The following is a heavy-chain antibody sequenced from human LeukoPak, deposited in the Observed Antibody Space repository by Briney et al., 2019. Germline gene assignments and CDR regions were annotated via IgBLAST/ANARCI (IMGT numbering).Heavy chain of an antibody. V-gene: IGHV4-34*01. CDR3: ASYTIFGVVDYFDY. J-gene: IGHJ4*02. Sequence: SETLSLTCAVYGGSFSGYYWSWIRQPPGKGLEWIGEIDHSGSTNYNPSLKSRVTISVDTSKNQFSLKLSSVTAADTAVYYCASYTIFGVVDYFDYWGQGTLVTVSS. CDR1: GGSFSGYY. D-gene: IGHD3-3*01. CDR2: IDHSGST.